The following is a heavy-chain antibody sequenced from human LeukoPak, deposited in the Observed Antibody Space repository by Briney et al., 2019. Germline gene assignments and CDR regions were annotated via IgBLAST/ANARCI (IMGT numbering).Heavy chain of an antibody. CDR1: GFTFDDYA. J-gene: IGHJ4*02. Sequence: GGSLRLSCAASGFTFDDYAMHWVRQAPGKGLEWVSGLSWNSGSIGYADSVKGRFTISRDNAKNSLYLQMNSLRAEDTALYYCAKGVGDYWGQGTLVTVSS. CDR2: LSWNSGSI. V-gene: IGHV3-9*01. D-gene: IGHD1-26*01. CDR3: AKGVGDY.